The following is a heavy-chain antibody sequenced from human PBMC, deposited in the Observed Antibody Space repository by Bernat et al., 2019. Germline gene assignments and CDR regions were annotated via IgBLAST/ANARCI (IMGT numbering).Heavy chain of an antibody. CDR3: AKSVYSSDNYGMDV. CDR2: IRYDGSKK. V-gene: IGHV3-30*02. J-gene: IGHJ6*02. D-gene: IGHD6-19*01. Sequence: QVHLVESGGGVVQPGGSLRLSCAASGFTFSSFGMHWVRQAPGKGLEWVALIRYDGSKKYYADSVKGQVTISRDNSKNMLYLQMNSLRAEDTAVYYCAKSVYSSDNYGMDVWGQGTLVTVSS. CDR1: GFTFSSFG.